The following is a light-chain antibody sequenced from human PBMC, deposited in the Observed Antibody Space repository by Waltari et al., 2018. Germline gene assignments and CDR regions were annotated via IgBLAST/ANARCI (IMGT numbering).Light chain of an antibody. CDR1: SSNIGSNV. V-gene: IGLV1-44*01. CDR2: SNS. Sequence: QSVLIQPPSASGTPGQRVTISCSGRSSNIGSNVVTWYQQLPGTAPKLLIYSNSQRPSGVPDRFSGSKSGTSASLAISGLQSADEADYYCAAWDDGLNGYVFGIGTTVTVL. J-gene: IGLJ1*01. CDR3: AAWDDGLNGYV.